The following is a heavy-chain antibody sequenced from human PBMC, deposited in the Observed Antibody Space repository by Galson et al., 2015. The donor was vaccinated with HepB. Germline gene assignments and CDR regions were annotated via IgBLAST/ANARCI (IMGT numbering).Heavy chain of an antibody. CDR1: GFTFSSYA. J-gene: IGHJ4*02. CDR3: AKDEEFYGSGRPGRSGFDS. CDR2: ISGSGGST. D-gene: IGHD3-10*01. Sequence: SLRLSCAASGFTFSSYAMNWVRQAPGKGLEWVSAISGSGGSTYYADSVKGRFSISRDNSKNTLFVQINSLRAEDTAVYYCAKDEEFYGSGRPGRSGFDSWGQGTLVTVSS. V-gene: IGHV3-23*01.